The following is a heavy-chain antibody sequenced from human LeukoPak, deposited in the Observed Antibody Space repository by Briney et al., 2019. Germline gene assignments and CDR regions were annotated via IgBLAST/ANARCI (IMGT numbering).Heavy chain of an antibody. CDR3: ARDQEQQLAFDY. CDR2: ISGSGGST. D-gene: IGHD6-13*01. V-gene: IGHV3-23*01. Sequence: GGSLRLSCAASGFTFSSYAMSWVRQAPGKGLEWVSAISGSGGSTYYADSVKGRFTISRDNSKNTLYLQMNSLRAEDTAVYYCARDQEQQLAFDYWGQGTLVTVSS. CDR1: GFTFSSYA. J-gene: IGHJ4*02.